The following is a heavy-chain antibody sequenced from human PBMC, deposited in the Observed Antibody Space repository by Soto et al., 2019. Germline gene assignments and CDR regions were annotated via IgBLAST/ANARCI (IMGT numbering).Heavy chain of an antibody. D-gene: IGHD1-26*01. CDR1: GFTFSSYA. CDR2: ISGSGGST. CDR3: ANDGSIVGATRNY. Sequence: EVQLLESGGGLVQPGGSLRLSCAASGFTFSSYAMSWVRQAPGKGLEWVSAISGSGGSTYYADSVKGRFTISRDNSKNTLYLQMNSLRAEDTAVYYCANDGSIVGATRNYWGQGTLVTVSS. J-gene: IGHJ4*02. V-gene: IGHV3-23*01.